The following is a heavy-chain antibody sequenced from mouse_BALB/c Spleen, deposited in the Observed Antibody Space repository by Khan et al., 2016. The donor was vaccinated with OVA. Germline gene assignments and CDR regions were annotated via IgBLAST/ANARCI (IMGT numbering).Heavy chain of an antibody. J-gene: IGHJ4*01. CDR1: GFSLTSYG. CDR3: AGLYYYGSSFYAMDY. Sequence: QVQLKQSGPGLVAPSQSLSITCTVSGFSLTSYGVHWVRQPPGKGLEWLGVIWAGGSTNYNSALMSRLSISKDNSKSQVFLKMNSLQTDVTAMYYCAGLYYYGSSFYAMDYWGQGTSVTVSS. CDR2: IWAGGST. V-gene: IGHV2-9*02. D-gene: IGHD1-1*01.